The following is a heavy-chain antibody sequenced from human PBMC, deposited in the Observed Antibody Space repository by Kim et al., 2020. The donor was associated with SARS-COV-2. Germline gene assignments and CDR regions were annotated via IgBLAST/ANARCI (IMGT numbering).Heavy chain of an antibody. CDR2: ISYDGSNK. J-gene: IGHJ4*02. CDR3: AKDLDYYDSSGYN. Sequence: GGSLRLSCAASGFTFSSYGMHWVRQAPGKGLEWVAVISYDGSNKYYADSVKGRFTISRDNSKNTLYLQMNSLRAEDTAVYYCAKDLDYYDSSGYNWGQGTLVTVSS. V-gene: IGHV3-30*18. CDR1: GFTFSSYG. D-gene: IGHD3-22*01.